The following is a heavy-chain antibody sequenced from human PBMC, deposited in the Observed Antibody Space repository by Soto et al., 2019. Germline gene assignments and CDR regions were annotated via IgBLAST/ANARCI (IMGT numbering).Heavy chain of an antibody. J-gene: IGHJ4*02. CDR3: ARDVVGYCSGGSCYDGDY. V-gene: IGHV1-3*01. D-gene: IGHD2-15*01. CDR2: INAGNGNT. Sequence: ASVKVSCKASGYTFTSYAMHWVRQAPGQRLEWMGWINAGNGNTKYSQKFQGRVTITRDTSASTAYMELSSLRSEDTAVYYCARDVVGYCSGGSCYDGDYWGQGTLVTVSS. CDR1: GYTFTSYA.